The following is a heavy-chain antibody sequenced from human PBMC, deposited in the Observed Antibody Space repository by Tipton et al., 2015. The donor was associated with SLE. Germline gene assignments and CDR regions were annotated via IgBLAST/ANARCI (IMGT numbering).Heavy chain of an antibody. Sequence: SLRLSCAASGSTFSSYGMHWVRQAPGKGLEWVAVISYDGSNKYYADSVKGRFTISRDNSKNTLYLQMNSLRAEDTAVYYCARSLLGYCSSTSCRYYYYMDVWGKGTTVTVSS. CDR1: GSTFSSYG. CDR3: ARSLLGYCSSTSCRYYYYMDV. J-gene: IGHJ6*03. V-gene: IGHV3-30*03. D-gene: IGHD2-2*01. CDR2: ISYDGSNK.